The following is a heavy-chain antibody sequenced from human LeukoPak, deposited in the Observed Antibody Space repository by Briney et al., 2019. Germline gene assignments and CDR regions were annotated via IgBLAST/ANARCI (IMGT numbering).Heavy chain of an antibody. CDR1: GFTFSSYA. D-gene: IGHD2-15*01. V-gene: IGHV3-64*01. J-gene: IGHJ3*02. Sequence: GGSLRLSCAASGFTFSSYAMHWVRQAPGKGLEYVSAISSNGGSTYYANSVKGRFTISRDNAKNSLYLQMNSLRAEDTAVYYCARDSATPGAFDIWGQGTMVTVSS. CDR3: ARDSATPGAFDI. CDR2: ISSNGGST.